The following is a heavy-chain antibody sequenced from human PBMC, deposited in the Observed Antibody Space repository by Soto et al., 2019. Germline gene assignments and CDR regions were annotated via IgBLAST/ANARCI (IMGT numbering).Heavy chain of an antibody. CDR1: GFPFSSYA. CDR3: ARRSWRGRADY. Sequence: GGSLRLSCAASGFPFSSYAMSWVRQAPGKGLEWVSGIGGSGGDTFYADSVKGRFTVSRDNAENTLSLELNSLRVEDTAIYYCARRSWRGRADYWGQGILVTVSS. CDR2: IGGSGGDT. V-gene: IGHV3-23*01. J-gene: IGHJ4*02. D-gene: IGHD3-3*01.